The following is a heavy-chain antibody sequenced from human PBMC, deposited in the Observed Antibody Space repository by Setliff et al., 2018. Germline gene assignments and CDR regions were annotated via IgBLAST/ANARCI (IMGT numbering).Heavy chain of an antibody. V-gene: IGHV5-51*01. J-gene: IGHJ4*02. D-gene: IGHD3-22*01. CDR1: GYSFSNFW. CDR2: IYPGDSHT. CDR3: ARTGGSIYYDSSGYAI. Sequence: GESLKISCQGSGYSFSNFWIGWVRQMPGKGLEWMGIIYPGDSHTRYSPSFQGQVTMSADKSINTAYLQWSSLKASDTAMYYCARTGGSIYYDSSGYAIWGQGTLVTVSS.